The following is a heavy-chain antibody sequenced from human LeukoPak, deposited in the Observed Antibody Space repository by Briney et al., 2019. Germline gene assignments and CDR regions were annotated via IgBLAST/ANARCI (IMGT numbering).Heavy chain of an antibody. CDR1: GYSFTSYW. V-gene: IGHV5-51*01. J-gene: IGHJ4*02. D-gene: IGHD3-10*01. CDR3: ARRDGSGSYAEINFDY. Sequence: GESLKISCKCPGYSFTSYWIGGVRQMPGKGLEWMGIIYPGDSDTRYSPSFQGQVTISADKSISTAYLQWSSLKASDTAMYYCARRDGSGSYAEINFDYWGQGTLVTVSS. CDR2: IYPGDSDT.